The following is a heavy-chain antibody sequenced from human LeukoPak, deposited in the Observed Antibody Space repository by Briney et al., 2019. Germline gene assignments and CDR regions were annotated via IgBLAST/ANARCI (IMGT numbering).Heavy chain of an antibody. V-gene: IGHV3-30*18. Sequence: GGSLRLSCAASGFTFSSYGMHWVRQAPGKGLEWVAVISYDGSNKYYADSVKGRFTISRDNSKNTLYLQMNSLRAEDTAVYYCAKDKGSELWFGALYGMDVWGQGTTVTVSS. CDR1: GFTFSSYG. J-gene: IGHJ6*02. D-gene: IGHD3-10*01. CDR3: AKDKGSELWFGALYGMDV. CDR2: ISYDGSNK.